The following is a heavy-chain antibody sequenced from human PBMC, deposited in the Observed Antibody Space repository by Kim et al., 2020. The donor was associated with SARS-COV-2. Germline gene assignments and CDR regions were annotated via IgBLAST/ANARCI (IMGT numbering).Heavy chain of an antibody. CDR1: GFTFGDYA. CDR2: IRSKAYGGTT. J-gene: IGHJ3*02. Sequence: GGSLRLSCTASGFTFGDYAMSWVRQAPGKGLEWVGFIRSKAYGGTTEYAASVKGRFTISRDDSKSIAYLQMNSLKTEDTAVYYCTRDLGVYYDFWSGSQPTDAFDIWGQGTMVTVSS. D-gene: IGHD3-3*01. V-gene: IGHV3-49*04. CDR3: TRDLGVYYDFWSGSQPTDAFDI.